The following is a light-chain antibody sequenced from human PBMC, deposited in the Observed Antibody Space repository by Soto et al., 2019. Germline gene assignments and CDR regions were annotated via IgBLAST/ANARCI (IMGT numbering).Light chain of an antibody. J-gene: IGLJ2*01. CDR1: SDDVGGYNY. Sequence: QSALTQPASVSRSPGQSITISCTGTSDDVGGYNYVSWYQQHPGKAPKLMIFEVNNRPSGVSNRFSGSRSGNTASLTISGLLAEDDAYYYCSSYRSGNTLVVFGGGTKLTVL. CDR3: SSYRSGNTLVV. V-gene: IGLV2-14*01. CDR2: EVN.